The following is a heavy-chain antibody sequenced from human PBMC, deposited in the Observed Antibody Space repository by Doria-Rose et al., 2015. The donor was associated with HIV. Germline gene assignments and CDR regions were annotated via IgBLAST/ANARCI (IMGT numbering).Heavy chain of an antibody. J-gene: IGHJ4*02. D-gene: IGHD3-3*01. CDR1: GASVSSRGYY. V-gene: IGHV4-31*03. Sequence: QVHLQESGPGLVKPSETLSLTCSVSGASVSSRGYYWNWIRQVPGKGLESLGYTYYTGTSDYSPSLKSRLNMAVDTSKNQFSLKLSFVTVADTVVYYCARMGSYRELDYWGQGALVIVSA. CDR2: TYYTGTS. CDR3: ARMGSYRELDY.